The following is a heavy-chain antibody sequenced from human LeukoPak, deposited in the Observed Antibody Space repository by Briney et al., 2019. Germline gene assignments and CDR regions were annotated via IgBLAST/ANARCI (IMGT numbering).Heavy chain of an antibody. Sequence: GGSLRLSCAASGFTFSSYGMHWVRQAPGKGLEWVAFIRYDGSNKYYADSVKGRFTISRDNSKNTLYLQMNSLRAEDTAVYYCAKDSTGGSTPYYFDYWGQGTLVTVSS. CDR2: IRYDGSNK. D-gene: IGHD2-8*02. V-gene: IGHV3-30*02. J-gene: IGHJ4*02. CDR3: AKDSTGGSTPYYFDY. CDR1: GFTFSSYG.